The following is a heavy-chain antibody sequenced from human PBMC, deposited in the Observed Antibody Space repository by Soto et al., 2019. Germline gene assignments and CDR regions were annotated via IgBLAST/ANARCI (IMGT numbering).Heavy chain of an antibody. V-gene: IGHV3-43*01. D-gene: IGHD6-25*01. CDR3: AKDIRGTETSTIAASVYGMDV. CDR2: ISWDGGST. Sequence: TGGSLRLSCAASGFTFDDYTMHWVRQAPGKGLEWVSLISWDGGSTYYADSVKGRFTISRDNSKNSLYLQMNSLRTEDTALYYCAKDIRGTETSTIAASVYGMDVWGQGTTVTVSS. J-gene: IGHJ6*02. CDR1: GFTFDDYT.